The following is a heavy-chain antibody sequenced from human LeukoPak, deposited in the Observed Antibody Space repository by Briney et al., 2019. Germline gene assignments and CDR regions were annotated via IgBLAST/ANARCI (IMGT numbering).Heavy chain of an antibody. J-gene: IGHJ3*02. CDR3: AWDLGAADAFDI. CDR1: GGSISSSNW. V-gene: IGHV4-4*02. D-gene: IGHD1-26*01. Sequence: PSETLSLTCAVSGGSISSSNWWSWVRQPPGKGLEWIGEIYHSGSTNYNPSLKSRVTISVDKSKNQFSLKLSSVTAADTAVYYCAWDLGAADAFDIWGQGTMVTVSS. CDR2: IYHSGST.